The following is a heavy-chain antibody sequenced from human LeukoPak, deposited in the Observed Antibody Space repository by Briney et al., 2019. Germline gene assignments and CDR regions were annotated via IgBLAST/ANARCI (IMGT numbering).Heavy chain of an antibody. J-gene: IGHJ4*02. D-gene: IGHD3-16*01. CDR1: GFTFSDSY. CDR2: ISSSGGTI. CDR3: AKEGGDWGEGYFDY. V-gene: IGHV3-11*01. Sequence: GGPLRLSCSASGFTFSDSYMSWIRQVPGKGLEWISYISSSGGTIYYADSVKGRLTISRDNAKNSLYLQMNSLRAEDTAVYYCAKEGGDWGEGYFDYWGQGTLVTVSS.